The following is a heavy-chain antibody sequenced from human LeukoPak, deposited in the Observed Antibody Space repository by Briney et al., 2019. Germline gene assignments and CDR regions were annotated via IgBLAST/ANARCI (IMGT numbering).Heavy chain of an antibody. Sequence: PGGSLRLSCAASGFTFSSYGMHWVRQAPGKGLEWVAFIRYDGSNKYYADSVKGRFTISRDNSKNTLYLQMNSLRAEDTAVYYCAKDPIVVVPAAISGWFDPWGQGTLVTVSS. V-gene: IGHV3-30*02. CDR1: GFTFSSYG. CDR2: IRYDGSNK. J-gene: IGHJ5*02. D-gene: IGHD2-2*01. CDR3: AKDPIVVVPAAISGWFDP.